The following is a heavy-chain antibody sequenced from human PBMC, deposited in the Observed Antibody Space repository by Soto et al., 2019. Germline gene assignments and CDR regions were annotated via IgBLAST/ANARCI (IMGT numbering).Heavy chain of an antibody. CDR2: IYHSGGT. Sequence: SETLSLTXTVSGDSISSHYWSWIRQPPGKGLEWIGHIYHSGGTRYNPSLRSRVTISVDTSKNQFSLKLRSVTAADTAVYYCAKNVAVAGFCLDPWGQGILVTVSS. V-gene: IGHV4-59*11. J-gene: IGHJ5*02. CDR1: GDSISSHY. D-gene: IGHD6-19*01. CDR3: AKNVAVAGFCLDP.